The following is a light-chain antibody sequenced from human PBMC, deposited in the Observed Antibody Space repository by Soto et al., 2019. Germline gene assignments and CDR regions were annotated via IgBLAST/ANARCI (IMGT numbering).Light chain of an antibody. Sequence: EIVMTQSPATLSVSPGERATLSCRASQSVSGNLAWYQQKPGQAPRLLIYGASTRATGVPGRFSGSGSGTEFILTISRLLSEDFAVYYCQQYDNWPRTFGQGTKVEI. CDR1: QSVSGN. CDR2: GAS. V-gene: IGKV3-15*01. CDR3: QQYDNWPRT. J-gene: IGKJ1*01.